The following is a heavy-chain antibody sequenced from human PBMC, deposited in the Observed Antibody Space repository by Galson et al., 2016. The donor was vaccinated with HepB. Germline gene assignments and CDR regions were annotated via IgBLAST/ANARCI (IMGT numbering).Heavy chain of an antibody. V-gene: IGHV3-23*01. CDR1: GFTFSIHD. CDR2: IRGGGPET. Sequence: SLRLSCAASGFTFSIHDMSWVRQTPGRGLEWISGIRGGGPETYYADSVKGRFTISRDNPKNTLFLQMNSLRVEDTAVYHCAKHVDSWSGYKSGMDVWGQGTTVTVSS. D-gene: IGHD3-3*01. CDR3: AKHVDSWSGYKSGMDV. J-gene: IGHJ6*02.